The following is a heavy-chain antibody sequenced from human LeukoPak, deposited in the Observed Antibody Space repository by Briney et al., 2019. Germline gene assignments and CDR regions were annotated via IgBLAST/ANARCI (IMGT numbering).Heavy chain of an antibody. Sequence: GGSLRLSCAASGFTFSSYAMSWVRQAPGKGLEWVSAISGRGGSTYYADSVKGRFTISRDNSKNTLYLQMNSLRAEDTAVYCCAKVPRYCSSTSCLYYFDYWGQGTLVTVSS. CDR1: GFTFSSYA. V-gene: IGHV3-23*01. J-gene: IGHJ4*02. CDR3: AKVPRYCSSTSCLYYFDY. CDR2: ISGRGGST. D-gene: IGHD2-2*01.